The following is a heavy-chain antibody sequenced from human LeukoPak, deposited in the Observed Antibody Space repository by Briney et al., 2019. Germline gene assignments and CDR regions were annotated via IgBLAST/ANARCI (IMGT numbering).Heavy chain of an antibody. D-gene: IGHD3-10*01. CDR1: GGSFSGYD. V-gene: IGHV4-34*01. CDR2: INHSGST. CDR3: ARYASHYGSGSYPFDY. J-gene: IGHJ4*02. Sequence: PSETLSLTCAVYGGSFSGYDWSWIRQPPGKGLEWIGEINHSGSTNYNPSLKSRVTISVDTSKNQFSLKLSSVTAADTAVYYCARYASHYGSGSYPFDYWGQGTLVTVSS.